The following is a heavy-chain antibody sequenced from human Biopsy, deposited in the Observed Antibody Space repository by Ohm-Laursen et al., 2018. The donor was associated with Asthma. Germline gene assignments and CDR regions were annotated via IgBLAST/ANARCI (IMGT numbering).Heavy chain of an antibody. CDR3: ARKAGSCISRTCYSLDF. D-gene: IGHD2-2*01. J-gene: IGHJ4*02. Sequence: SVKVSCKALGGTFNTYVIGWVRQAPGQGLEWMGGINSVFGTTTYPQKFQDRVTITADDSTNTVYMELSSLRSEDTAVYYCARKAGSCISRTCYSLDFWGQGTLVTVSS. CDR1: GGTFNTYV. V-gene: IGHV1-69*13. CDR2: INSVFGTT.